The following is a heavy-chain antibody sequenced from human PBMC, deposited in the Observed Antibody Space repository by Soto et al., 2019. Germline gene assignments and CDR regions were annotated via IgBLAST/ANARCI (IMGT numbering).Heavy chain of an antibody. CDR3: ASGYDSSGYYIPN. CDR2: IIPIFGTA. V-gene: IGHV1-69*06. Sequence: ASVKVSCKASGGTFSSYAISWVRQAPGQGLEWMGGIIPIFGTANYAQKFQGRVTITADKSTSTAYMELSSLRSEDTAVYYCASGYDSSGYYIPNWGQGTLVTVS. D-gene: IGHD3-22*01. J-gene: IGHJ4*02. CDR1: GGTFSSYA.